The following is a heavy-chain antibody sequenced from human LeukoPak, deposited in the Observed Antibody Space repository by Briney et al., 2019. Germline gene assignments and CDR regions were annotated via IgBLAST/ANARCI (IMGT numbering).Heavy chain of an antibody. CDR2: IYHSGST. Sequence: SETLSLTCAVSGYSISSGYYWGWIRQPPGKGLEWIGSIYHSGSTYYNPSLKSRVTISVDTSKNQFYLKLSSVTAADTAVYYCARHRSGVVVPAADDAFDIWGQGTMVTVSS. D-gene: IGHD2-2*01. CDR3: ARHRSGVVVPAADDAFDI. J-gene: IGHJ3*02. CDR1: GYSISSGYY. V-gene: IGHV4-38-2*01.